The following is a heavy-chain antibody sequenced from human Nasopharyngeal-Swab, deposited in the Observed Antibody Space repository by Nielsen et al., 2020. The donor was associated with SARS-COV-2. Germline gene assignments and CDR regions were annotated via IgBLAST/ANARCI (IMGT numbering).Heavy chain of an antibody. CDR3: ARGGMYYYDSSGPLAFDI. Sequence: GGSLTLSCAASGFTFSGSAMHWVRQAPGKGLDHLSPIRSQAESTYYANSVKGRFTISRDNSKKTLYLQMGSLRTEDMAVYYCARGGMYYYDSSGPLAFDIWGQGTMVTVSS. CDR1: GFTFSGSA. J-gene: IGHJ3*02. V-gene: IGHV3-64*01. CDR2: IRSQAEST. D-gene: IGHD3-22*01.